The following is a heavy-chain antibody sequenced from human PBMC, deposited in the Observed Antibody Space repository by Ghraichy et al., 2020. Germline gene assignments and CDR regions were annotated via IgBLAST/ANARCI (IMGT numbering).Heavy chain of an antibody. D-gene: IGHD2-2*01. CDR1: GGSFSGDY. CDR3: ARGQSKYQLLSH. J-gene: IGHJ4*02. CDR2: INHSGSI. Sequence: SQTLSLTCAVYGGSFSGDYWSWIRQPPGKGLEWIGEINHSGSINYNPSLKSRVTISVDTSKNQFSLKLTSVTAADTAVYYCARGQSKYQLLSHWGQGTLVTVSS. V-gene: IGHV4-34*01.